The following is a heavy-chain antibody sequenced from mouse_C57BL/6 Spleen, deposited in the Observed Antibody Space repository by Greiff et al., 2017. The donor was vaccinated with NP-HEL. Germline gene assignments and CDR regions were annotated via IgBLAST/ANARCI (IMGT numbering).Heavy chain of an antibody. CDR3: ARGDDYVAMDY. Sequence: QVQLKQSGAELARPGASVKLSCKASGYTFTSYGISWVKQRTGQGLEWIGEIYPRSGNTYYNEKFKGKATLTADKSSSTAYMELRSLTSEDSAVYFCARGDDYVAMDYWGQGTSVTVSS. CDR2: IYPRSGNT. CDR1: GYTFTSYG. D-gene: IGHD2-4*01. J-gene: IGHJ4*01. V-gene: IGHV1-81*01.